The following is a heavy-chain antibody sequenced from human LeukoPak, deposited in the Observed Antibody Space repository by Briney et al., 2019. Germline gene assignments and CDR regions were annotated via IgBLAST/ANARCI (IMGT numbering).Heavy chain of an antibody. CDR3: ATGLTMVRGRLTRYYYYYYGMDV. Sequence: ASVKVSCKVSGYTLTELSMHWVRQAPGKGLEWMGGFDPEGGETIYAQKFQGRVTMTEDTSTDTAYMELSSLRSEDTAVYYCATGLTMVRGRLTRYYYYYYGMDVWGQGTTVTVSS. J-gene: IGHJ6*02. V-gene: IGHV1-24*01. CDR1: GYTLTELS. D-gene: IGHD3-10*01. CDR2: FDPEGGET.